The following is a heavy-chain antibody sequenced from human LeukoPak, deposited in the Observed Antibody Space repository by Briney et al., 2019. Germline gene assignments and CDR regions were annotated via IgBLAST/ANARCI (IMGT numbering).Heavy chain of an antibody. CDR3: AKGGGSGSYFLYFDY. J-gene: IGHJ4*02. CDR1: GFTFSSYA. D-gene: IGHD1-26*01. CDR2: IWFDGSSK. V-gene: IGHV3-33*06. Sequence: GGSLRLSCAASGFTFSSYAMSWVRQAPGKGLEWVAVIWFDGSSKYYGDSVKGRFTISRDNSKNTLYVQMNSLRVEDTAGYYCAKGGGSGSYFLYFDYWGQGTLVTVSS.